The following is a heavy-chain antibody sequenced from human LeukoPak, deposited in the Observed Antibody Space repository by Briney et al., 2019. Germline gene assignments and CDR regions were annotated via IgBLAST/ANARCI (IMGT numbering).Heavy chain of an antibody. CDR3: ARSAGHFDY. Sequence: SPTLSLTCVISGDSLSSNSAAWNWIRQSPSRGLEWLGRTYYRSKWHNDYTLSVKSRITINPDTSKNQFSLQLNSVTPEDMAVYYCARSAGHFDYWGQGTLVTVSS. CDR2: TYYRSKWHN. V-gene: IGHV6-1*01. J-gene: IGHJ4*02. CDR1: GDSLSSNSAA.